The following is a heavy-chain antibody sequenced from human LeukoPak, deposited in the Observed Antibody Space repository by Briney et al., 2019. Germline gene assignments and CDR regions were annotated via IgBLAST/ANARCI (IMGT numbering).Heavy chain of an antibody. CDR2: IYSGGST. D-gene: IGHD3-22*01. V-gene: IGHV3-53*05. J-gene: IGHJ3*02. Sequence: PGGSLRLSCAASGFTVSSNYMSWVRQAPGKGLEWVSVIYSGGSTYYADSVKGRFTISRDNSKNTLYLQMNSLRAEDTAVYYCAKAQGHDGSGYYYFAFDIWGQGTMVTVSS. CDR3: AKAQGHDGSGYYYFAFDI. CDR1: GFTVSSNY.